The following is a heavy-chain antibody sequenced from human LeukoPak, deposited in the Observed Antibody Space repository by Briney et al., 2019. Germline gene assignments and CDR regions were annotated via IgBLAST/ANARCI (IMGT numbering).Heavy chain of an antibody. CDR2: ISGSGGRT. CDR3: AKDNYDFWSGYYLDAFDI. V-gene: IGHV3-23*01. Sequence: GGSLRLSCAASGFTFSSYAMSWVRQAPGKGLEWVSAISGSGGRTYYADSVKGRFTISRDNSKNTLYLQMNSLRAEDTAVYYCAKDNYDFWSGYYLDAFDIWGQGTMVTVSS. D-gene: IGHD3-3*01. J-gene: IGHJ3*02. CDR1: GFTFSSYA.